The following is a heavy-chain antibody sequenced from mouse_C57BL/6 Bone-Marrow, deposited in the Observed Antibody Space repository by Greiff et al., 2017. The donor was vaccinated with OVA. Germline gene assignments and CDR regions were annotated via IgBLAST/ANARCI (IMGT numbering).Heavy chain of an antibody. CDR1: GYSFTDYN. J-gene: IGHJ2*01. Sequence: VQLQQSGPELVKPGASVKISCKASGYSFTDYNMNWVKQSNGKSLEWIGVITPNYGSTSYNQKFKGKATLTVDKSSSTAYMQLNSLTSEDSAVYYCATLYYGNYEGVDYWGQGTTLTVSA. V-gene: IGHV1-39*01. CDR2: ITPNYGST. D-gene: IGHD2-1*01. CDR3: ATLYYGNYEGVDY.